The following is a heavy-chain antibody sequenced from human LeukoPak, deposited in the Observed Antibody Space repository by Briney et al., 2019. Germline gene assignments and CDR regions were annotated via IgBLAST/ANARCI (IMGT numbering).Heavy chain of an antibody. CDR1: GGSLRSGAYY. J-gene: IGHJ4*02. CDR3: ARGFYGDFVSTRSFDY. V-gene: IGHV4-30-4*01. CDR2: FYYSDST. D-gene: IGHD4-17*01. Sequence: SEPHPSTCTVSGGSLRSGAYYSSWTRKPPAKALERNGYFYYSDSTYYNPPPKSRVTISPDTSQNQFSLKLSSVTAANTAVYYCARGFYGDFVSTRSFDYWGQPTLATLSA.